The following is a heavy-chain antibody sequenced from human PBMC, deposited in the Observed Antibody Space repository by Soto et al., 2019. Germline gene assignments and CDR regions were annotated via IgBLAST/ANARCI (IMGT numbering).Heavy chain of an antibody. CDR1: GYTFTSYG. CDR2: LSADNGNT. V-gene: IGHV1-18*01. D-gene: IGHD3-3*01. J-gene: IGHJ6*02. CDR3: AREGGRNDDFWSHYEPYYYYYYGMDV. Sequence: QVQLVQSGAEVKKPGASVKVSCKASGYTFTSYGISWVRQAPGQGLEWMGSLSADNGNTNYAQKRQGRVTMTTDTATSTVYLELRSLRSYDTAVYYCAREGGRNDDFWSHYEPYYYYYYGMDVWGQGPTVTVSS.